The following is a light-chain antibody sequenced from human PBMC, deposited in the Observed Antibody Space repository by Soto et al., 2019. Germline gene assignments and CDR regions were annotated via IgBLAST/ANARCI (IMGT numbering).Light chain of an antibody. CDR1: QDINNF. J-gene: IGKJ4*01. Sequence: DIQMTQSPSSLSATVGDRVTITCQASQDINNFLNWYQQKPGKAPKLLIYDASDLAAGVPPRFSGSKSGTDFTFTISSLQPEDIATYYCQQYDNLPLTFGGGTKVDNK. V-gene: IGKV1-33*01. CDR3: QQYDNLPLT. CDR2: DAS.